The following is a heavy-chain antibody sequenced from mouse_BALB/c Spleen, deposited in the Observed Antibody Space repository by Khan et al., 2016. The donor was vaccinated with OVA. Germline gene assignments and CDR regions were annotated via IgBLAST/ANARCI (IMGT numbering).Heavy chain of an antibody. D-gene: IGHD1-1*01. J-gene: IGHJ3*01. V-gene: IGHV9-3-1*01. CDR1: GYTFTNYG. Sequence: QIQLVQSGPELKKPGETVKISCKASGYTFTNYGMNWVKQAPGKGLKWMGWINTYTGEPTYADDFKGRFAFSLETSASTAHLEINNLKNEDTATXFCARSRCSYWFVYWARETLVTVSA. CDR2: INTYTGEP. CDR3: ARSRCSYWFVY.